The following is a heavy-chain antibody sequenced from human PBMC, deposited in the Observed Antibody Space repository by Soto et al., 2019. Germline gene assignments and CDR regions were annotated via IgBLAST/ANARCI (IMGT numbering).Heavy chain of an antibody. CDR1: GFTFSRHG. D-gene: IGHD6-19*01. V-gene: IGHV3-23*01. Sequence: EVQLLESGGGLVQPGGSLRLSCAVSGFTFSRHGMSWVRQAPGKGLECVSSITGSGGSTYYADSVKGRFTISRDKSKNTLYLQMNSLRGEDTAVYYCAKDLQFSGWLSAQTFDYWGQGTQVTVSS. CDR2: ITGSGGST. CDR3: AKDLQFSGWLSAQTFDY. J-gene: IGHJ4*02.